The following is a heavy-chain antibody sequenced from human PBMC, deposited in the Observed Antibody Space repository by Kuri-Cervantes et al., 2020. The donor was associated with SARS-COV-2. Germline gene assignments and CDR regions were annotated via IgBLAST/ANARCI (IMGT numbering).Heavy chain of an antibody. CDR1: GFTFSSYS. J-gene: IGHJ5*02. D-gene: IGHD6-19*01. CDR2: ISSSSSYI. CDR3: ARARTIAVHPENWFDP. V-gene: IGHV3-21*01. Sequence: GESLKISCAASGFTFSSYSMNWVRQAPGKGLEWVSSISSSSSYIYYADSVKGRFTISRDNAKNSLYLQMNSLRAEDTAVYYCARARTIAVHPENWFDPWGQGTLVTVSS.